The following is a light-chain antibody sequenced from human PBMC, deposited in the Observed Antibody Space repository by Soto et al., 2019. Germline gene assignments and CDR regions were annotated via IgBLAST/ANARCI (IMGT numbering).Light chain of an antibody. J-gene: IGKJ2*01. V-gene: IGKV3-11*01. CDR2: DAS. CDR3: QQRRN. CDR1: QSIRTF. Sequence: EIVLTQSPATLSLSPGERATLSCRASQSIRTFLAWYQQKPGQAPRLLIYDASNRATGIPARFSGSGSGTDFTLTISSLEPEDFAVYCCQQRRNLGQGTKLEIK.